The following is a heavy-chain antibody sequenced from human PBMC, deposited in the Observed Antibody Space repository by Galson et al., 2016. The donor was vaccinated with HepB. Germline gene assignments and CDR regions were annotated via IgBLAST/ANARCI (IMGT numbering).Heavy chain of an antibody. CDR3: ARRDPCNYSGYDH. Sequence: SETLSLTCAVSGGSISSSHWWSWVRQPPGKGLEWIGEIFHSGSTNDNPSLKSRVIISVDKSKNHFSLKLNSVTAADTAVYYCARRDPCNYSGYDHWGQGILVTVSS. J-gene: IGHJ4*02. CDR1: GGSISSSHW. CDR2: IFHSGST. V-gene: IGHV4-4*02. D-gene: IGHD5-24*01.